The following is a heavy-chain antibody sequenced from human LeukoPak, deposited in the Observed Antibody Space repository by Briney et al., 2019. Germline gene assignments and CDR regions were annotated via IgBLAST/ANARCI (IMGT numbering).Heavy chain of an antibody. V-gene: IGHV1-18*01. Sequence: ASGKVSCKASGYTFTSYGISWVRQAPGQGVGWRGWISAYNGNTNYAQKLQGRVTMTTDTSTTTAYMELRSLRSDDTAVYYCARRSIFGHRITAVWGKGTTVPVSS. J-gene: IGHJ6*04. D-gene: IGHD3-3*01. CDR2: ISAYNGNT. CDR1: GYTFTSYG. CDR3: ARRSIFGHRITAV.